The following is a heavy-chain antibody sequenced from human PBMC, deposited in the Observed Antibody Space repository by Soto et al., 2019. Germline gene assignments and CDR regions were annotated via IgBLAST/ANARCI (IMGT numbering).Heavy chain of an antibody. Sequence: ASVKVSCKTSGFTFSSSAVHWVRQARGHRLQWIGWIDVGSANANYAQKFQERVTITRDMSTSTAYMELSSLRSEDTAVYYCAADPYYYDSSGWTPIFEYRGQGTLVTVSS. J-gene: IGHJ4*02. CDR3: AADPYYYDSSGWTPIFEY. V-gene: IGHV1-58*01. D-gene: IGHD3-22*01. CDR2: IDVGSANA. CDR1: GFTFSSSA.